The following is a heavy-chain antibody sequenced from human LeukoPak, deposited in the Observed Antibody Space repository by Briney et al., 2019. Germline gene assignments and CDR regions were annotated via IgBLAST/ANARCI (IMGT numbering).Heavy chain of an antibody. J-gene: IGHJ6*02. CDR2: ISAYNGNT. CDR3: ARLNSGYDRVYYYGMDV. D-gene: IGHD5-12*01. CDR1: GYTFTSYG. V-gene: IGHV1-18*01. Sequence: GASVKVSCKASGYTFTSYGISWVRQAPGQGLEWMGWISAYNGNTNYAQKLQGRVTVTTDTSTSTAYMELRSLRSDDTAVYYCARLNSGYDRVYYYGMDVWGQGTTVTVSS.